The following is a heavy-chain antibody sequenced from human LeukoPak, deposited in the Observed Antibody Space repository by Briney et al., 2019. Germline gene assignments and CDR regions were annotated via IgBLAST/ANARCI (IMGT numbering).Heavy chain of an antibody. CDR2: IIPILGIA. J-gene: IGHJ5*02. CDR1: GGTFSSYA. V-gene: IGHV1-69*04. CDR3: ARDADEGATQGNWFDP. Sequence: ASVKVSCKASGGTFSSYAISWVRQAPGQGLEWMGRIIPILGIANYAQKFQGRVTITADKSTSTAYMELSSLRSEDTAVYYCARDADEGATQGNWFDPWGQGTLVTVSS. D-gene: IGHD1-26*01.